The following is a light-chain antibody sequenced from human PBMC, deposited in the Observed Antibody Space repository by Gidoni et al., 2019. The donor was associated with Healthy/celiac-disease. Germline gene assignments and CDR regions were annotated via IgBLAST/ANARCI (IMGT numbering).Light chain of an antibody. CDR1: QSVSSY. V-gene: IGKV3-11*01. CDR2: DAS. CDR3: QQRSNWPPYT. J-gene: IGKJ2*01. Sequence: EIVLPQSPATLSLSPGERATLSCRASQSVSSYLAWYQQQPGQAPRLLIYDASNRATGLPARFSGSGSGTAFTLTISSLEPEDFAVYYCQQRSNWPPYTFGQGTKQEIK.